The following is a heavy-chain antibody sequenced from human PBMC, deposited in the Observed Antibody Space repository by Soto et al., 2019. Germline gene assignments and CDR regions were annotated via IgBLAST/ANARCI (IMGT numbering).Heavy chain of an antibody. CDR3: ARGRGVGYSGSYRDY. Sequence: EVQLVESGGGLVQPGGSLRLSCAASGFTVSSNYMSWVRQAPGKGLEWVSVIYSGGSTYYADSVKGRFTISRDNSKNTLYLQMNSLRAEDTAVYYCARGRGVGYSGSYRDYWGQGTLVTVSS. CDR2: IYSGGST. CDR1: GFTVSSNY. V-gene: IGHV3-66*01. J-gene: IGHJ4*02. D-gene: IGHD1-26*01.